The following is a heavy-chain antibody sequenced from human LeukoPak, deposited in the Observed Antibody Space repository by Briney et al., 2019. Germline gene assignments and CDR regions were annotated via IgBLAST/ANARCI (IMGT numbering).Heavy chain of an antibody. CDR3: ARDLWFGELSNDAFDI. CDR1: GGTFSSYA. Sequence: ASVKVSCKASGGTFSSYAISWVRQAPGQGLEWMGRIIPILGIANYAQKLQGRVTMTTDTSTSTAYMELRSLRSDDTAVYYCARDLWFGELSNDAFDIWGQGTMVTVSS. CDR2: IIPILGIA. V-gene: IGHV1-69*04. D-gene: IGHD3-10*01. J-gene: IGHJ3*02.